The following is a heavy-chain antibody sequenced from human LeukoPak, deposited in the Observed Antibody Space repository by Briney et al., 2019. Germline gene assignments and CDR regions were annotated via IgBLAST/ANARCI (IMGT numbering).Heavy chain of an antibody. J-gene: IGHJ6*02. V-gene: IGHV3-23*01. Sequence: PGGSLRLSCAASGFTFNNYAMNWVRQAPGKGLEWVSGLSTSGAGTYYADSVKGRFTISRDNPKKTLYLHMNSLRAEDTAVYYCARGSGSYRYYYYGMDVWGQGTTVTVSS. CDR1: GFTFNNYA. CDR3: ARGSGSYRYYYYGMDV. CDR2: LSTSGAGT. D-gene: IGHD1-26*01.